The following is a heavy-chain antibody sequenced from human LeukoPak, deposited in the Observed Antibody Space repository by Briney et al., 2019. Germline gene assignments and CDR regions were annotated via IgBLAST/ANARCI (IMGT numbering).Heavy chain of an antibody. J-gene: IGHJ4*02. V-gene: IGHV4-61*10. CDR3: ARRLYRGELDY. D-gene: IGHD3-16*02. CDR2: IYYSGST. CDR1: GGSISSGSYY. Sequence: SQTLSLTCTVSGGSISSGSYYWSWIRQPAGKGLEWIGYIYYSGSTNYNPSLKSRVTISVDTSKNQFSLKLSSVTAADTAVYYCARRLYRGELDYWGQGTLVTVSS.